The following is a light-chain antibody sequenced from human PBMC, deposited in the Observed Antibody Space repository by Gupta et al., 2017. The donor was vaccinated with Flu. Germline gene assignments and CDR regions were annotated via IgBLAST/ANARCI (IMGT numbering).Light chain of an antibody. CDR2: EVS. J-gene: IGKJ2*02. CDR3: MKSKHPWT. CDR1: QSLVYSDGNNY. V-gene: IGKV2-30*01. Sequence: VFLTQSPLSLPVTLGQPASISCRSSQSLVYSDGNNYLNWFQQRPGQPPRRLIYEVSNRDCGAPGRFSGSGSGNDFTLKISRVEAEDVGVYYCMKSKHPWTFGQGTQLEIK.